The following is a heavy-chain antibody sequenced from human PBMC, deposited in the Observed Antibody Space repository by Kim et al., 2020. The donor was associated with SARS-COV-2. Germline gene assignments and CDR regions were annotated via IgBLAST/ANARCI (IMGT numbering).Heavy chain of an antibody. Sequence: GGSLRLSCAASGFTFSSYAMSWVRQAPGKGLEWVSAISGSGGSTYYADSVKGRFTISRDNSKNTLYLQMNSLTAEDTAVYYCAKCYDSSGYCAFDYWGQGTLVTVSS. D-gene: IGHD3-22*01. CDR2: ISGSGGST. V-gene: IGHV3-23*01. CDR3: AKCYDSSGYCAFDY. J-gene: IGHJ4*02. CDR1: GFTFSSYA.